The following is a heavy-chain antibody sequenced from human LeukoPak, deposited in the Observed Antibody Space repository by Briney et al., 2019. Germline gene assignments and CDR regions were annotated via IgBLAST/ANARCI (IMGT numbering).Heavy chain of an antibody. CDR2: IRYDGSNK. CDR3: AKHPYCSSTSCYFDY. J-gene: IGHJ4*02. V-gene: IGHV3-30*02. D-gene: IGHD2-2*01. Sequence: PGGSLRLSCAASGFTFSSYAMSWVRQAPGKGLEWVAFIRYDGSNKYYADSVKGRFTISRDNSKNTLYLQMNSLRAEDTAVYYCAKHPYCSSTSCYFDYWGQGTLVTVSS. CDR1: GFTFSSYA.